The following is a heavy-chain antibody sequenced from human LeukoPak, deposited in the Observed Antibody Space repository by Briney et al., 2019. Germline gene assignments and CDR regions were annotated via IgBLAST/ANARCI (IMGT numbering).Heavy chain of an antibody. CDR1: GYAFTGYY. CDR3: ARDDRIAATDAFDI. Sequence: GASVKVSCKASGYAFTGYYMHWVRQAPGQGLEWMGWINPSSGGTNYAQNFQCRVTMTRDTSFSTAYMELSRLRSDDTAVYYCARDDRIAATDAFDIWGQGTMVTVSS. CDR2: INPSSGGT. V-gene: IGHV1-2*02. J-gene: IGHJ3*02. D-gene: IGHD6-13*01.